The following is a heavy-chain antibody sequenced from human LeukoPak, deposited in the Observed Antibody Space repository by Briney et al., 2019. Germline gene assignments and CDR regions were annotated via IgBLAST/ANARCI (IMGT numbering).Heavy chain of an antibody. V-gene: IGHV4-59*08. CDR3: ARHKSGCVAEHAFDI. CDR1: GGSISSYY. Sequence: PSETLSLTCTVSGGSISSYYWSWIRQPPGKGLEYIGYIHYSGSTNYSPSLKSRVTISVDTSNKQFSLKLSSVTAADTALYYCARHKSGCVAEHAFDIWGQGTMVTVSS. J-gene: IGHJ3*02. D-gene: IGHD6-19*01. CDR2: IHYSGST.